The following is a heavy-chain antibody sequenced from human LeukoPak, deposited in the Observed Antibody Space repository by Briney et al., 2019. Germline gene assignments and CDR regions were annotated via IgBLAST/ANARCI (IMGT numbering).Heavy chain of an antibody. CDR2: ISSSGSTI. D-gene: IGHD1-26*01. CDR3: ARGGALIGAVIDAFDI. J-gene: IGHJ3*02. CDR1: GFTFSDHY. Sequence: NPGGSLRLSCAASGFTFSDHYMSWIRQAPGKGLVWVSYISSSGSTIYYAASVKGRFTISRDNAKNSLYLQMNSLRAEDTAVYYCARGGALIGAVIDAFDIWGQGTMVTVSS. V-gene: IGHV3-11*04.